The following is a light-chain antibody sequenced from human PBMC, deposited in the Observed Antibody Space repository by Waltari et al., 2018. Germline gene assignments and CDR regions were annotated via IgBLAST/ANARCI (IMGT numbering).Light chain of an antibody. Sequence: DIAMTPSPDSLAVSLGERATIHCTSSQSVLYSSNNKNYLAWYQQKPGQPPRLLIYWASTRESGVPDRFSGSGSGTDFTLTISSLQAEDVALYYCQQYYSTPQAFGQGTKVEI. CDR1: QSVLYSSNNKNY. J-gene: IGKJ1*01. CDR2: WAS. V-gene: IGKV4-1*01. CDR3: QQYYSTPQA.